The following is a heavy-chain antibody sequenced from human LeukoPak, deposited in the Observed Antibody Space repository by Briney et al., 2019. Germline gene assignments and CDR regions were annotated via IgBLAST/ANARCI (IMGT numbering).Heavy chain of an antibody. CDR2: IYTSGST. Sequence: SETLSLTCTVSGGSISSGSYYWSWIRQPAGKGLEWIGRIYTSGSTNYNPSLKSRVTISADTSKNQFSLKLSSVTAADTAVYYCARVTDSSGYSDAFDIWGQGTMVTVSS. J-gene: IGHJ3*02. V-gene: IGHV4-61*02. CDR1: GGSISSGSYY. D-gene: IGHD3-22*01. CDR3: ARVTDSSGYSDAFDI.